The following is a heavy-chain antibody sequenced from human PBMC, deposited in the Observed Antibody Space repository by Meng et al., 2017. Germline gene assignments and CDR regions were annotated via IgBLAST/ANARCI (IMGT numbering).Heavy chain of an antibody. D-gene: IGHD1-26*01. V-gene: IGHV7-4-1*02. Sequence: QVQLVQSGTEVKKPGASVKVACKASGYTFTTYRISWVRQAPGQGLEWMGWINPYNGNPTYAQGFTGRFVFSLDTSVSTAYLQISSLKAEDTAVYYCARGGAASSFDYWGQGTLVTVSS. CDR3: ARGGAASSFDY. CDR2: INPYNGNP. J-gene: IGHJ4*02. CDR1: GYTFTTYR.